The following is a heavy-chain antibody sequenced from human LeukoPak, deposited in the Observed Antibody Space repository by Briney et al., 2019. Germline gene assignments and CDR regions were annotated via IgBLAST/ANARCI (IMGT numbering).Heavy chain of an antibody. CDR2: INPNSGGT. CDR1: GYTFTGHY. CDR3: AFLGIGY. Sequence: ASVKVSCKASGYTFTGHYMHWVRQAPGQGLEWMGWINPNSGGTKYAQRFQGRVTMTRDTSITTDYVELSRLRSDDTAVYFCAFLGIGYWGQGTLVTVSS. J-gene: IGHJ4*02. D-gene: IGHD7-27*01. V-gene: IGHV1-2*02.